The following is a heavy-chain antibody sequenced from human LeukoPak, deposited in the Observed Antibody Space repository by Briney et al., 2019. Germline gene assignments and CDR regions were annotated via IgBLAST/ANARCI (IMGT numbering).Heavy chain of an antibody. Sequence: GGSLRLSCAASGFTFTAYWMHWVRQTPGKGLVWVARTNRDDSITDYADSVKGRFTISRDNAKNTLYLQMNSLSAEDSAVYYCARSHNYYDNSGYLFWGQGTLVTVSS. CDR3: ARSHNYYDNSGYLF. CDR1: GFTFTAYW. CDR2: TNRDDSIT. J-gene: IGHJ4*02. D-gene: IGHD3-22*01. V-gene: IGHV3-74*01.